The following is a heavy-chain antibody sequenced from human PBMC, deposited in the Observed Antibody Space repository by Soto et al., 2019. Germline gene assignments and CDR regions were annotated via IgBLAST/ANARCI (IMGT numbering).Heavy chain of an antibody. CDR1: GGSITSGDYY. J-gene: IGHJ4*02. CDR3: ASGSTVINTLDF. V-gene: IGHV4-30-4*01. Sequence: QVQLQESGPGLVKPSQTLSLTRTVSGGSITSGDYYWSWIRQPPGRGLEWVGYNYYGGSTYYNPSLESRITISLDTAKNQCSLELTSVTAADTAVYYCASGSTVINTLDFWGQGTLVTVSS. D-gene: IGHD4-17*01. CDR2: NYYGGST.